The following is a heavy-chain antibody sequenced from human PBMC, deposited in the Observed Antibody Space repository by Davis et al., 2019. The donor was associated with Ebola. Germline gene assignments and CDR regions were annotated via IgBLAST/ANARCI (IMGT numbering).Heavy chain of an antibody. Sequence: GGSLRLSCAASGFTFSDYYMSWIRQAPGKGLEWVSSISTSTSYIYYADSVKGRFTISRDNAKNSLYLQMNSLRAEDTAVYYCARDFESYFDYWGQGTLVTVSS. V-gene: IGHV3-11*06. CDR2: ISTSTSYI. CDR1: GFTFSDYY. J-gene: IGHJ4*02. CDR3: ARDFESYFDY.